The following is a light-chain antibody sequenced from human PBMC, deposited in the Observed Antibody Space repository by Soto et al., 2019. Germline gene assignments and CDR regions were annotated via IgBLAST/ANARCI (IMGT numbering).Light chain of an antibody. CDR1: SSDAGGYNY. V-gene: IGLV2-14*01. J-gene: IGLJ1*01. CDR3: SSLTASNSFV. Sequence: QSALTQPASVSGSPGQSITISCTGKSSDAGGYNYVSWYQQHPGKAPKLMIYDVANRPSGVSNRFSGSKSGNTASLTISGLQAEDEADYYCSSLTASNSFVFGTGTKVTVL. CDR2: DVA.